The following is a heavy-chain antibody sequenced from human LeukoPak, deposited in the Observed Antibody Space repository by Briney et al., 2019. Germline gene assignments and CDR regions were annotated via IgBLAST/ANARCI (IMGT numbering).Heavy chain of an antibody. CDR1: ASGDDFSSHS. CDR2: IHSSGNYI. Sequence: PGGSLRLSCRASASGDDFSSHSMNWVRQAPGKGLEWISYIHSSGNYIFDAASVKGRFTVSRDNARNSLYLQMNSRRVEDTAMYYCAREWNSRATFDYWGQGTLVTVSS. V-gene: IGHV3-21*05. J-gene: IGHJ4*02. D-gene: IGHD1-1*01. CDR3: AREWNSRATFDY.